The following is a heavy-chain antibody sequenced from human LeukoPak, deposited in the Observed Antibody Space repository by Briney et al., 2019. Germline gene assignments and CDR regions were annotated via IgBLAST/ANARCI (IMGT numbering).Heavy chain of an antibody. CDR2: IYPGDSDT. V-gene: IGHV5-51*01. CDR3: ARRSSSSSFGTSYFDN. D-gene: IGHD6-6*01. CDR1: GYSFTSYW. J-gene: IGHJ4*02. Sequence: GESLKISCKGSGYSFTSYWIGWVRQMPGKGLEWMGIIYPGDSDTRYSPSFQGQVTISADKSINTAYLQWSSLKASDTAMYYCARRSSSSSFGTSYFDNWGQGTLVTVSS.